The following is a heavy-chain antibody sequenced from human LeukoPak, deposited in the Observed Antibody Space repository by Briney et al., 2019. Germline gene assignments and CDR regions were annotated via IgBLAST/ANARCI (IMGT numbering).Heavy chain of an antibody. CDR3: ARTDYAAAFDI. V-gene: IGHV4-30-2*05. Sequence: PSQTLSLTCAVSGGSISSGGYSWSWIRQPPGKGLEWIGYIYHSGSTYYNPSLKSRVTISVDTSKNQFSLKLSSVTAADTAVYYCARTDYAAAFDIWGQGTMVTVSS. D-gene: IGHD4-17*01. J-gene: IGHJ3*02. CDR1: GGSISSGGYS. CDR2: IYHSGST.